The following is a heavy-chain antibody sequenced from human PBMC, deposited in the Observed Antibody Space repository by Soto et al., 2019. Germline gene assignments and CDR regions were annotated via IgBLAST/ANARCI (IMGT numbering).Heavy chain of an antibody. D-gene: IGHD4-17*01. V-gene: IGHV1-69*13. J-gene: IGHJ6*02. Sequence: SVKVSCKASGGTFSSYAISWVRQAPGQGLEWMGGIIPIFGTANYAQKFQGRVTITADESTSTAYMELSSLRSEDTAVYYCARGTPTVTPRTYYYYGMDVWGQGTLVTVSS. CDR1: GGTFSSYA. CDR3: ARGTPTVTPRTYYYYGMDV. CDR2: IIPIFGTA.